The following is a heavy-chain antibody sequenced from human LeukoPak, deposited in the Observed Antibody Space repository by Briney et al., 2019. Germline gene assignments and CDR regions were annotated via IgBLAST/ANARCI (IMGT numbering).Heavy chain of an antibody. CDR1: GGSISSYY. J-gene: IGHJ6*02. V-gene: IGHV4-59*08. CDR2: IYYSGST. CDR3: ARHGRWPNPKGHSYYYGVDV. Sequence: SETLSLTCTVSGGSISSYYWSWIRQPPGKGLEWIGYIYYSGSTNYNPSLKSRVTISVDTSKNQFSLKLSSVTAADTAVYYCARHGRWPNPKGHSYYYGVDVWGQGTTVTVSS. D-gene: IGHD4-23*01.